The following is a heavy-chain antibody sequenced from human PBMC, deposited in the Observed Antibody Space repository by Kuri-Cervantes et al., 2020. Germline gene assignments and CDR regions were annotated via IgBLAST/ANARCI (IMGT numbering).Heavy chain of an antibody. CDR1: GFIFSSYW. D-gene: IGHD6-19*01. CDR2: IKQDGSEK. J-gene: IGHJ3*02. CDR3: AIEGRQVAVANTGAFDI. V-gene: IGHV3-7*01. Sequence: GESLKISCVASGFIFSSYWMSWVRQAPGKGLEWVANIKQDGSEKYYVDSVKGRFTISRDSAKNTVFVQMNSLRAEYTAVYYCAIEGRQVAVANTGAFDIWGQGTMVTVSS.